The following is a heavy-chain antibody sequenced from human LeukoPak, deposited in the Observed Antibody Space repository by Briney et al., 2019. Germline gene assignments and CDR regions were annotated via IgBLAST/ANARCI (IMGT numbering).Heavy chain of an antibody. CDR1: GFTFTKYW. CDR2: IYSGGST. D-gene: IGHD1-1*01. Sequence: SGGSLRLSCAASGFTFTKYWVTWVRQAPGKGLEWVSVIYSGGSTYYADSVKGRFTISRDNSKNTLYLQMNSLRAEDTAVYYCARALNWNFDYWGQGTLVTVSS. V-gene: IGHV3-66*01. J-gene: IGHJ4*02. CDR3: ARALNWNFDY.